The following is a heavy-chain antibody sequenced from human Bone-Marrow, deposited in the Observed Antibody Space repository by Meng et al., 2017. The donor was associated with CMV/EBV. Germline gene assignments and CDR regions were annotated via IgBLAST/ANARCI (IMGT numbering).Heavy chain of an antibody. V-gene: IGHV3-23*03. CDR1: GFTVSSYY. J-gene: IGHJ3*02. Sequence: GGSLRLSCAASGFTVSSYYMSWVRQAPGKGLEWVSVIYSGGSSTYYADSVKGRFTISRDNSKNTLYLQMNSLRAEDTAVYYCAKPTCSSTSCWPFKLFGEVIRDGAFDIWGQGTMVTVSS. CDR3: AKPTCSSTSCWPFKLFGEVIRDGAFDI. D-gene: IGHD2-2*01. CDR2: IYSGGSST.